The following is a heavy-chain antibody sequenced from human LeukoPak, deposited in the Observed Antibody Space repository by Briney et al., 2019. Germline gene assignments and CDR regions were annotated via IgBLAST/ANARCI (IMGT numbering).Heavy chain of an antibody. CDR1: GGSISSSSYY. D-gene: IGHD3-22*01. Sequence: ASETLSLTCTVSGGSISSSSYYWGWIRQPPGKGLEWIGRIYYSGSIYYNPSLKSRVTISVDTSKNQFSLKLSSVTAADTAVYYCARPYYDSSGYDWYFDLWGRGTLVTVSS. CDR2: IYYSGSI. J-gene: IGHJ2*01. V-gene: IGHV4-39*01. CDR3: ARPYYDSSGYDWYFDL.